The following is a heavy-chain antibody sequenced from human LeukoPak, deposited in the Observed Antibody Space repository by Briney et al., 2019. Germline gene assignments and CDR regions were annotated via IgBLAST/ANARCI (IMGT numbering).Heavy chain of an antibody. V-gene: IGHV4-38-2*02. CDR1: GFSISSGDY. J-gene: IGHJ2*01. CDR2: IYRSGNT. CDR3: ARDWVVTSYWYFDL. D-gene: IGHD2-21*02. Sequence: PSETLSLTCAVSGFSISSGDYWGWIRQPPGKGLEYIGSIYRSGNTYYNPSLKSRVTISVDTSKNQFFLKLSSVTAADTAVYYCARDWVVTSYWYFDLWGRGTLVTVSS.